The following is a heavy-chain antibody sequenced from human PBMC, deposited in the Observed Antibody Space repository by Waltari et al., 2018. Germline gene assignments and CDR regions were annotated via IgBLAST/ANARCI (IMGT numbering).Heavy chain of an antibody. D-gene: IGHD3-3*01. J-gene: IGHJ3*02. V-gene: IGHV3-21*01. CDR2: ISSSSSKI. CDR1: GFIRSSQG. Sequence: EVQLVESGGGLVKPGGTLRLSCAGSGFIRSSQGLSWVGQAPGKGLEWVSLISSSSSKIFYADSVRGRFTVSRDNAKNSLYLQMNSLRVEDTAVYYCARDRDYDFWSGYWGAFDIWGQGTMVTVSS. CDR3: ARDRDYDFWSGYWGAFDI.